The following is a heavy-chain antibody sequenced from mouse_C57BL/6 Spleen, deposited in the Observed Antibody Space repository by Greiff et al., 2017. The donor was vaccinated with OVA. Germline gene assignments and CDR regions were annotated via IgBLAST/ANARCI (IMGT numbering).Heavy chain of an antibody. CDR3: ARDTDY. CDR1: GYTFPSHW. CDR2: IHPNSGST. J-gene: IGHJ2*01. V-gene: IGHV1-64*01. Sequence: QVQPKQPGAELVKPGAPVKLSRKASGYTFPSHWMHWVKQRPGQGLEWIGMIHPNSGSTNYNEKFKSKATLTEDKSTSTAYMQLSSLTSEDTAVYSYARDTDYWGQGTTLTVSS.